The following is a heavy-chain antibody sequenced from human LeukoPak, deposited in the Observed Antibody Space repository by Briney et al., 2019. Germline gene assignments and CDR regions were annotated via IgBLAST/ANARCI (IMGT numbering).Heavy chain of an antibody. V-gene: IGHV3-33*01. CDR3: ARVGYYSSGPFSYFDY. J-gene: IGHJ4*02. Sequence: GRSLRLSCAASGFTFSNYGMHWVRQAPGKGLEWVAIIWYDGTNKNYADSVKGRFTISRDNSKNTLYLQMNSLRAEDTAVYYCARVGYYSSGPFSYFDYWGQGTLVTVSS. CDR2: IWYDGTNK. D-gene: IGHD3-10*01. CDR1: GFTFSNYG.